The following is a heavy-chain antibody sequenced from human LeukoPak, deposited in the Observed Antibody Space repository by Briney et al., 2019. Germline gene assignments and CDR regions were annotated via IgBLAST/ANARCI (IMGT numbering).Heavy chain of an antibody. D-gene: IGHD3-16*01. CDR2: ISVSSGRT. CDR1: GFTLSNYV. V-gene: IGHV3-23*01. CDR3: AKASGRSAYGLDY. J-gene: IGHJ4*02. Sequence: PAGALRLSCAASGFTLSNYVMSWVRQAPGKGLEWVSIISVSSGRTYYAYSVKGRFTISRDNSKNTLYLQMNSLRPEDTAVYYCAKASGRSAYGLDYWGQGTLVTVFS.